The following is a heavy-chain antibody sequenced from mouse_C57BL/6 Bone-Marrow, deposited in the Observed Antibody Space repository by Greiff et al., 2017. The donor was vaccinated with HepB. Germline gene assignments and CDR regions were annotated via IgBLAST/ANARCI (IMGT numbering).Heavy chain of an antibody. Sequence: QVQLKQSGAELARPGASVKLSCKASGYTFTSYGISWVKQRTGQGLEWIGEIYPRSGNTYYNEKFKGKATLTADKSSSTAYMELRSLTSEDSAVYFCLYLAYWGQGTLVTVSA. CDR3: LYLAY. V-gene: IGHV1-81*01. CDR2: IYPRSGNT. D-gene: IGHD2-1*01. J-gene: IGHJ3*01. CDR1: GYTFTSYG.